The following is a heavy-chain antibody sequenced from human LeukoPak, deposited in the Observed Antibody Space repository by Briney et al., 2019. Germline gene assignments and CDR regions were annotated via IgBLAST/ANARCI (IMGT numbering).Heavy chain of an antibody. V-gene: IGHV4-59*01. D-gene: IGHD1-1*01. Sequence: SGTLSLTCTVSGGSISSYYWSWIRQPPGKGLEWIGYIYYSGSTNYNPSLKSRVTISVDTSKNQFSLKLSSVTAADTAVYYCARQLERRPWVDYWGQGTLVTVSS. CDR2: IYYSGST. CDR3: ARQLERRPWVDY. CDR1: GGSISSYY. J-gene: IGHJ4*02.